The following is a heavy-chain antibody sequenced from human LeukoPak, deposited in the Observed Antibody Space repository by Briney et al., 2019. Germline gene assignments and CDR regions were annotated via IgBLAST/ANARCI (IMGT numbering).Heavy chain of an antibody. J-gene: IGHJ4*02. CDR3: ASERVANDCSGGSCYLGY. D-gene: IGHD2-15*01. CDR1: GYTFTSYY. Sequence: ASVKVSCKASGYTFTSYYMHWVRQAPGQGLEWMGIINPSGGSTSYAQKFQGRVTMTRDTSTSTVHMELSSLRSEDTAVYYCASERVANDCSGGSCYLGYWGQGTLVTVSS. CDR2: INPSGGST. V-gene: IGHV1-46*03.